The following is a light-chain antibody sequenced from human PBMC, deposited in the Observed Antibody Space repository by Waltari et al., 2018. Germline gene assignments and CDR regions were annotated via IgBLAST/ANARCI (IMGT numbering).Light chain of an antibody. J-gene: IGKJ2*01. Sequence: EIVMTQSPATLSVSTGERATLSCRASQSVSSNLAWYQQKPGQAPRLLIYGASTRATGIPARFSGSGSGTEFTLTISSLQSEDFAVYYCQQYNNWFYTFGQGTKLEIK. CDR1: QSVSSN. CDR2: GAS. V-gene: IGKV3-15*01. CDR3: QQYNNWFYT.